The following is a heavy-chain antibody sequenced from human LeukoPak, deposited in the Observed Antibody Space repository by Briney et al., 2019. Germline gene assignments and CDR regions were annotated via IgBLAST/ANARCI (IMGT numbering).Heavy chain of an antibody. CDR1: GGSISSSSYY. CDR3: ARRWSCSSTSCYPFDY. J-gene: IGHJ4*02. Sequence: SETLSLTCTVSGGSISSSSYYWGWIRQPPGKGLEWIGSIYYSGSTYYNPSLKSRVTISVDTSKNQLSLKLSSVTAADTAVYYCARRWSCSSTSCYPFDYWGQGTLVTVSS. D-gene: IGHD2-2*01. V-gene: IGHV4-39*01. CDR2: IYYSGST.